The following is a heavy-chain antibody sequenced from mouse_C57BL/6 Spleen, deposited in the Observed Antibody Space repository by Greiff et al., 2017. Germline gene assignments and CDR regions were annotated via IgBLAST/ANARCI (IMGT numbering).Heavy chain of an antibody. CDR2: IRLKSDNYAT. D-gene: IGHD2-4*01. CDR3: TYYDYDEGVFDY. V-gene: IGHV6-3*01. CDR1: GFTFSNYW. J-gene: IGHJ2*01. Sequence: EVHLVESGGGLVQPGGSMKLSCVASGFTFSNYWMNWVRQSPEKGLEWVAQIRLKSDNYATHYAESVKGRFTISRDDSKSSVYLQMNNLRAEDTGIYYCTYYDYDEGVFDYWGQGTTLTVSS.